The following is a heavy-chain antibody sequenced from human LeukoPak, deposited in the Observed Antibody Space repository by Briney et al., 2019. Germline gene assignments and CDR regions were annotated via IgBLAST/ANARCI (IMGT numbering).Heavy chain of an antibody. CDR1: GFTFSSYG. V-gene: IGHV3-33*06. D-gene: IGHD1-1*01. CDR2: IWYDGSNK. J-gene: IGHJ4*02. CDR3: AKRYNSEYLAPVQN. Sequence: GRSLRLSCAASGFTFSSYGMHWVRQAPGKGLEWVAVIWYDGSNKYYADSVKGRFTISRDNSKNTLYLQMNSLRAEDTAVYYCAKRYNSEYLAPVQNWGQGTLVTVSS.